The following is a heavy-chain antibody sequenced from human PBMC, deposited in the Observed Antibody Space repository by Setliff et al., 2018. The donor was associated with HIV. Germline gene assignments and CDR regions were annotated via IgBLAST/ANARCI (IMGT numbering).Heavy chain of an antibody. D-gene: IGHD3-16*01. CDR2: VIPIFGAA. V-gene: IGHV1-69*05. CDR3: ARDDGGYNYAEAFDV. Sequence: SVKVSCKASGGTFSSYAISWVRQTPGQGLEWMGGVIPIFGAANYAQKFQARVTITTDESTNTAYMELTSLRSDDTAVYYCARDDGGYNYAEAFDVWGQGTMVTVSS. CDR1: GGTFSSYA. J-gene: IGHJ3*01.